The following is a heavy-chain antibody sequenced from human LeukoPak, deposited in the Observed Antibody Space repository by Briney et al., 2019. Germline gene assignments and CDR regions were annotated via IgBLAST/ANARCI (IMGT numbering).Heavy chain of an antibody. CDR2: IYYSGST. Sequence: SEPLSLTCTVSGAPISSYYWSWIRQPPGKGLEGIGYIYYSGSTNYNPPLKSRVTISVNTSKNQFSLKLSSWTAADTAVYYCASSRPTVTTPFDYWGQGTLVTVSS. D-gene: IGHD4-11*01. CDR1: GAPISSYY. V-gene: IGHV4-59*01. J-gene: IGHJ4*02. CDR3: ASSRPTVTTPFDY.